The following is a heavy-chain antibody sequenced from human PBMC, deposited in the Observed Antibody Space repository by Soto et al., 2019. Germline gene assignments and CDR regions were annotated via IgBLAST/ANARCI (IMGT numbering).Heavy chain of an antibody. CDR1: GFTFSSYG. Sequence: GGSLRLSCAASGFTFSSYGMHWVRQAPGKGLEWVAVIWYDGSNKYYADSVKGRFTISRDNSKNTLYLQMNSLRAEDTAVYYCARDTTSYDFWSGYYYYYYYYGMDVWGQGTTVTVSS. V-gene: IGHV3-33*01. D-gene: IGHD3-3*01. CDR2: IWYDGSNK. J-gene: IGHJ6*02. CDR3: ARDTTSYDFWSGYYYYYYYYGMDV.